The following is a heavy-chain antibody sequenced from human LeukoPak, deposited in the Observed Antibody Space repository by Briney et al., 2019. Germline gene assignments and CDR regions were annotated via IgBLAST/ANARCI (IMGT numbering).Heavy chain of an antibody. V-gene: IGHV5-51*01. CDR1: GYSFTSYW. CDR2: IYPGDSDT. CDR3: AXLHCSSTSCYTASLSXFXX. J-gene: IGHJ5*02. D-gene: IGHD2-2*02. Sequence: GGSLKISCKGSGYSFTSYWIGWVRQMPGKGLEWMGIIYPGDSDTRYSPSFQGQVTISADKSISTAYLQWSSLKASDTAMYYCAXLHCSSTSCYTASLSXFXXWGQXTLVT.